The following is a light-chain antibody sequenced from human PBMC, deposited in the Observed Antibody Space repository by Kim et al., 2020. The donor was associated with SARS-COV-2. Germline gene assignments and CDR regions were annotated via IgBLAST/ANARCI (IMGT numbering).Light chain of an antibody. J-gene: IGKJ5*01. Sequence: VSPGERATLSCRASQSVSYKLAWYKQKPGQAPRLLIYGTSTRATGIPARFSGSGSGTEFTLTISSLQSEDFAVYYCQQYSNWPITFGQGTRLEIK. V-gene: IGKV3D-15*01. CDR1: QSVSYK. CDR2: GTS. CDR3: QQYSNWPIT.